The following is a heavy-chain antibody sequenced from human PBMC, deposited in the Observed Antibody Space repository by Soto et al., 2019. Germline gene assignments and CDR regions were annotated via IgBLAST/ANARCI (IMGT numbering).Heavy chain of an antibody. CDR2: ISGSGGST. Sequence: GGSLRLSCAASGFTFSSYAMSWVRQAPGKGLEWVSAISGSGGSTYYADSVKGRFTISRDNSKNTLYLQMNSLRAEDTAVYYCAKDRIEFWSGYGGGYYFDYWGQGTLVTVSS. D-gene: IGHD3-3*01. CDR1: GFTFSSYA. CDR3: AKDRIEFWSGYGGGYYFDY. V-gene: IGHV3-23*01. J-gene: IGHJ4*02.